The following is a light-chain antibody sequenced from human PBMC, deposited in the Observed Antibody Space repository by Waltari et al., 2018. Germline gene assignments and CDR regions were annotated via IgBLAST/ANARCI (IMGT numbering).Light chain of an antibody. CDR3: QTGGHGTWV. CDR2: VNSDGSH. CDR1: SAHSSNI. J-gene: IGLJ3*02. V-gene: IGLV4-69*01. Sequence: QLVLTQSPSDSASLGASVKLTSPLSSAHSSNIIAGPQKPTEKVPGYLMKVNSDGSHTKGDEIPDRFSGSGSGADRYLTISSVQSEDEADYYCQTGGHGTWVFGGGTKLTVL.